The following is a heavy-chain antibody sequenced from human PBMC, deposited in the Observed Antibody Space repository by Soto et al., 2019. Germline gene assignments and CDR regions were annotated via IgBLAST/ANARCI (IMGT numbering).Heavy chain of an antibody. J-gene: IGHJ4*02. V-gene: IGHV4-59*01. Sequence: QVQLQESGPGLVKPSETLSLTCTVSGGSISSYYWSWIRQPPGKGLEWIGYIYYSGSTNYNPPLNSRVTISVDTSKNPFSLKLSSVTAADTAVYYCARAWGRVFDYWGQGTLVTVSS. CDR2: IYYSGST. CDR1: GGSISSYY. CDR3: ARAWGRVFDY. D-gene: IGHD3-16*01.